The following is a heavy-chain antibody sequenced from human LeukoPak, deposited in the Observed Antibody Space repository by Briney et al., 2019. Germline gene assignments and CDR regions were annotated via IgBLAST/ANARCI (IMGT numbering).Heavy chain of an antibody. CDR1: GFAFGSHW. CDR3: TRDGSGSRIPFDY. V-gene: IGHV3-74*01. D-gene: IGHD1-26*01. Sequence: GGSLRLSCAASGFAFGSHWMHWVRQAPEKGLVWVARIESDASNTRYADSVEGRFTISRDNANKTLYLQMNSLRAEDTAVYYCTRDGSGSRIPFDYWGQGTLVTVSS. J-gene: IGHJ4*02. CDR2: IESDASNT.